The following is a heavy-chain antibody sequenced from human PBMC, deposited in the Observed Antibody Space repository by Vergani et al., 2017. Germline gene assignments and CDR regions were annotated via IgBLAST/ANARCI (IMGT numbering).Heavy chain of an antibody. Sequence: QVQLVESGGGVVQPGRSLRLSCAASGFTFSTYGMHWVRQAPGKGLEWVSVIWYDASNKFYADSVKGRFTISRDNSKNTLYLQMNSLRAEDTAVYYCATVGLGSAHNPDYWGQGTLVTVSS. CDR1: GFTFSTYG. D-gene: IGHD1-14*01. V-gene: IGHV3-33*01. J-gene: IGHJ4*02. CDR3: ATVGLGSAHNPDY. CDR2: IWYDASNK.